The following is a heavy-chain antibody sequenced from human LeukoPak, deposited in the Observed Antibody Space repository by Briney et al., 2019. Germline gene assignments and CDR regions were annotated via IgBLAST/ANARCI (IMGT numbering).Heavy chain of an antibody. V-gene: IGHV3-7*03. Sequence: GGSLRLSCAASGFTFSSYAMSWVRQAPGKGLEWVANIKQDGSEKYYVASVKGRFTISRDNAKNSLYLEMNNLRAEDTAVYYCARRYFDYWGQGTLVTVSS. CDR2: IKQDGSEK. CDR3: ARRYFDY. CDR1: GFTFSSYA. J-gene: IGHJ4*02.